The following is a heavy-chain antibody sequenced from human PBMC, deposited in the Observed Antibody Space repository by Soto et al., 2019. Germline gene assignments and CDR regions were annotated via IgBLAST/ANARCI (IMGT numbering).Heavy chain of an antibody. Sequence: QVQLQQWGAGLLKPSETLSLTCAVYGGSFSGYYWSWIRQPPGKGLEWIGEINHSGSTNYNPSLKSRVTISVDTSKNQFSLKLSSVTAADTAVYYCATGRQLSKVDYWGQGTLVTVSS. CDR1: GGSFSGYY. V-gene: IGHV4-34*01. CDR3: ATGRQLSKVDY. D-gene: IGHD6-13*01. J-gene: IGHJ4*02. CDR2: INHSGST.